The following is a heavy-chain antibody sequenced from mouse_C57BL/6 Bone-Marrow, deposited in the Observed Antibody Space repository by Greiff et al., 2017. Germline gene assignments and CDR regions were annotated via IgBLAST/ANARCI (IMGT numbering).Heavy chain of an antibody. Sequence: EVQVVESGGGLVKPGGSLKLSCAASGFPFSDYGMHWVRQAPEKGLEWVAYISSGSSTISYADTVKGRFTISRDNAKNTLFLQMTSLRSEDTAMYYCAKSKLLFDYWGQGTTLTVSS. CDR1: GFPFSDYG. CDR2: ISSGSSTI. V-gene: IGHV5-17*01. CDR3: AKSKLLFDY. J-gene: IGHJ2*01. D-gene: IGHD2-12*01.